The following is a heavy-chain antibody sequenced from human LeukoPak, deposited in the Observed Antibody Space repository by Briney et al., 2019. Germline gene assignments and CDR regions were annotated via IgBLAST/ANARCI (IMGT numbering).Heavy chain of an antibody. CDR3: ARAGEFWSGYNWFDP. Sequence: SETLSLTCTVSGGSISSGGYYWSRIRQHPGKGLEWIGYIYYSGSTYYNPSLKSRVTISVDTSKNQFSLKLSSVTAADTAVYYCARAGEFWSGYNWFDPWGQGTLVTVSS. J-gene: IGHJ5*02. V-gene: IGHV4-31*03. CDR1: GGSISSGGYY. D-gene: IGHD3-3*01. CDR2: IYYSGST.